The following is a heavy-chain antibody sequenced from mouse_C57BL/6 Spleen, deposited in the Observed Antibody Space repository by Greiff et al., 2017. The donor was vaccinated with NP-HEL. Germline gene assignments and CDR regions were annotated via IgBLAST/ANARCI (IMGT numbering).Heavy chain of an antibody. Sequence: QVQLQQPGAELVMPGASVKLSCKASGYTFTSYWMHWVKQRPGQGLEWIGEIDPSDSYTNYNQKFKGKSTLTVDKSSSTAYMQLSSLTSEDSAVYYCERGGGDGVFDYWGQGTTLTVSS. CDR3: ERGGGDGVFDY. D-gene: IGHD3-3*01. J-gene: IGHJ2*01. CDR1: GYTFTSYW. V-gene: IGHV1-69*01. CDR2: IDPSDSYT.